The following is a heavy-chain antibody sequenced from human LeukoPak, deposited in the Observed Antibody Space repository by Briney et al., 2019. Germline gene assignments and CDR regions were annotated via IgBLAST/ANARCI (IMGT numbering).Heavy chain of an antibody. J-gene: IGHJ3*02. CDR3: ARDKVAFDI. CDR2: MNPNSGNT. Sequence: LEWMGWMNPNSGNTGYAQKFQGRVTMTRNTSISTAYMELSSLRSEDTAVYYCARDKVAFDIWGQGTMVTVSS. V-gene: IGHV1-8*01.